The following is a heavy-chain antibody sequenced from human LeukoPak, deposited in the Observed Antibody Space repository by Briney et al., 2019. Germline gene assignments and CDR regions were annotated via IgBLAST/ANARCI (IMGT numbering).Heavy chain of an antibody. CDR1: GYSLTSYW. CDR3: ARGIIVTSGPFDY. Sequence: KAGESLKISCKGSGYSLTSYWIGWVRQMPGKGLEWMGIIYPADSDTRYSPSFQGQVTISADKSISTAYLQWNSLKASDTAMYYCARGIIVTSGPFDYWGQGTLVTVSS. CDR2: IYPADSDT. V-gene: IGHV5-51*01. J-gene: IGHJ4*02. D-gene: IGHD3-22*01.